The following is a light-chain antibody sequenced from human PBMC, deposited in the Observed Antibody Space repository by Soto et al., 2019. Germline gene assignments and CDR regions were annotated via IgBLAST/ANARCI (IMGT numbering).Light chain of an antibody. Sequence: QSVLTQPPSVSGAPGQRVTISCTGSSSNIGAGYDVHWYQQLPGTAPKLLIYGNSHRPSGVPDRFSGSKSGTSASLAITGLQAEDEADYYCQSYDNSLTCSVVFGGGTKLTVL. J-gene: IGLJ2*01. CDR3: QSYDNSLTCSVV. V-gene: IGLV1-40*01. CDR2: GNS. CDR1: SSNIGAGYD.